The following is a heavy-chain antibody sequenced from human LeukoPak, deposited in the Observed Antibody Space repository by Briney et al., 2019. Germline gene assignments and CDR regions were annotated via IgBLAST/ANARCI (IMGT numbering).Heavy chain of an antibody. CDR2: IKEDGSEK. CDR3: ARVSSSDFYYYMDV. J-gene: IGHJ6*03. D-gene: IGHD2-2*01. V-gene: IGHV3-7*01. Sequence: GGSLRLSRAASGFTFSSYWMSRVRQAPGKGVEWGANIKEDGSEKYYVASVKGRFTISRYNEKNSLYLQMNSLRAEDTAVYCCARVSSSDFYYYMDVWGKGTTVTVSS. CDR1: GFTFSSYW.